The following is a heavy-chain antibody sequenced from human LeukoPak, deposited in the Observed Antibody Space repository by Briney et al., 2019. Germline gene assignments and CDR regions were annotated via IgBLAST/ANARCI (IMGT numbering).Heavy chain of an antibody. V-gene: IGHV3-23*01. CDR2: ISGSGGST. CDR3: AKDCHYDSNPDDFQH. CDR1: GFTFSDYY. Sequence: PGGSLRLSCAASGFTFSDYYMSWVRQAPGKGLEWVSAISGSGGSTYYADSVKGRFTISRDNSKNTLYLQMNSLRAEDTAVYYCAKDCHYDSNPDDFQHWGQGTLVTVSS. D-gene: IGHD3-22*01. J-gene: IGHJ1*01.